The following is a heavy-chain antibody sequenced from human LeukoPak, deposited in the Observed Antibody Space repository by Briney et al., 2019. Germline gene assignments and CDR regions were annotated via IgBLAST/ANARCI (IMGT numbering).Heavy chain of an antibody. J-gene: IGHJ6*02. CDR1: GFTFSSYG. Sequence: GGSLRLSCAASGFTFSSYGMHWVRQAPGKGLEWVAVIWYDGSNKYYADSVKGRFTISRDNFKNTLYLQMNSLRAEDTAVYYCARDLDSSGLDYYYGMDVWGQGTTVTVSS. V-gene: IGHV3-33*01. CDR3: ARDLDSSGLDYYYGMDV. D-gene: IGHD3-22*01. CDR2: IWYDGSNK.